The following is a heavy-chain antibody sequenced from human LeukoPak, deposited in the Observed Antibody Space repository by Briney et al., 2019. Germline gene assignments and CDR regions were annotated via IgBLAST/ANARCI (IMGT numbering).Heavy chain of an antibody. CDR2: INHRGST. CDR1: GGSFSGYY. CDR3: ASPGAPVRRIAARPNYYYGMDV. J-gene: IGHJ6*02. Sequence: SETLSLTCAVYGGSFSGYYWSWIRQPPGKGLEWIGEINHRGSTNYNPSLKSRVTISVDTSKNQFSLKLSSVTAADTAVYYCASPGAPVRRIAARPNYYYGMDVWGQGTTVTVSS. V-gene: IGHV4-34*01. D-gene: IGHD6-6*01.